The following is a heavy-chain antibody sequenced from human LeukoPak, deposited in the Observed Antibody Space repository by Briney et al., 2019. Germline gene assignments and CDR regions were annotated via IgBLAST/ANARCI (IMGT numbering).Heavy chain of an antibody. CDR1: GGSISSYY. Sequence: SETPSLTCTVSGGSISSYYWSWIRQPPGKGLEWIGYIYYSGSTNYNPSLKSRVTISVDTSKNQFSLKLSSVTAADTAVYYCARPELLWGAFDIWGQGTIVTVSS. J-gene: IGHJ3*02. CDR2: IYYSGST. V-gene: IGHV4-59*08. D-gene: IGHD3-10*01. CDR3: ARPELLWGAFDI.